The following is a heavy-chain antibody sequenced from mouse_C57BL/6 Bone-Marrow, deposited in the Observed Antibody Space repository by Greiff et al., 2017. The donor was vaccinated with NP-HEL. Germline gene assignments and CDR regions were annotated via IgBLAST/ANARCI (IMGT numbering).Heavy chain of an antibody. J-gene: IGHJ2*01. CDR1: GYTFTDYE. V-gene: IGHV1-15*01. CDR2: IDPETGGT. D-gene: IGHD1-1*01. CDR3: TRERYYGSSPDY. Sequence: QVQLKESGAELVRPGASVTLSCKASGYTFTDYEMHWVKQTPVHGLEWIGAIDPETGGTAYSQKFKGKAILTADKSSSTAYMELRSLTSEDSAVYYCTRERYYGSSPDYWGQGTTLTVSS.